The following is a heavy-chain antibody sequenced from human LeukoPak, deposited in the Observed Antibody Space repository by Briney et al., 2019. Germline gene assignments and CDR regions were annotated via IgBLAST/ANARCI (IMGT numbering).Heavy chain of an antibody. Sequence: PGGSLRLSCAASGFTFSSYWMSWVRQAPGKGLEWVANIKKDGSEKYYVDSVKGRFTISRDNAKTSLYLQMNSLRAEDTAVYYCAKERDYYGSGSSSMYVWGKGTTVTVSS. CDR1: GFTFSSYW. J-gene: IGHJ6*03. V-gene: IGHV3-7*01. CDR2: IKKDGSEK. CDR3: AKERDYYGSGSSSMYV. D-gene: IGHD3-10*01.